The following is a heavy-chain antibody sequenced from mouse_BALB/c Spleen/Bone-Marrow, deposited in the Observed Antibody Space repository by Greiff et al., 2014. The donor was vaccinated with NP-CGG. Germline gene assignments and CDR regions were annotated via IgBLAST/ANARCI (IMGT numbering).Heavy chain of an antibody. V-gene: IGHV14-3*02. Sequence: VQLQQSGAELVKPGASVKLSCTAPGFNIKDTYMHWVKQRPEQGLEWIGRIDPANGNTKYDPKFQDKATITADTSSNTAYLQLSSLTSEDTAVYYCANYYYGYYFDYWGQGTTPTVSS. CDR1: GFNIKDTY. J-gene: IGHJ2*01. D-gene: IGHD1-1*01. CDR3: ANYYYGYYFDY. CDR2: IDPANGNT.